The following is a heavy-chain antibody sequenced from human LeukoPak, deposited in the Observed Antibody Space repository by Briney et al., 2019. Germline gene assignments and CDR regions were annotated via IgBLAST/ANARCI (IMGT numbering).Heavy chain of an antibody. J-gene: IGHJ4*02. V-gene: IGHV3-48*02. D-gene: IGHD6-19*01. CDR3: ARLYTSGWPFDY. Sequence: GGSLRLSCAASGFTFSNYRMNWVRQAPGKGLEWVSYISSGSSTIYYADSVKGRFIISRDNAKNSLYLQMNSLTDEDTAVYYCARLYTSGWPFDYWGQGTLVTVSS. CDR1: GFTFSNYR. CDR2: ISSGSSTI.